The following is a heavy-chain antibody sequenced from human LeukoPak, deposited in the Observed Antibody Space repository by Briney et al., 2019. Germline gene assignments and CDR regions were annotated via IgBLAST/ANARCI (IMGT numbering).Heavy chain of an antibody. J-gene: IGHJ5*02. D-gene: IGHD3-22*01. CDR1: GGSISSGSYS. V-gene: IGHV4-61*02. CDR2: ISSSGST. CDR3: AREKVAHYDGSGRGWFDP. Sequence: SETLSLNCTVSGGSISSGSYSWSWIRQPAGKGLEWIGRISSSGSTNYNPSIKSRVTISVDTSKKQFSLKLSSVTAADTAVYYCAREKVAHYDGSGRGWFDPWGQGTLVTVSS.